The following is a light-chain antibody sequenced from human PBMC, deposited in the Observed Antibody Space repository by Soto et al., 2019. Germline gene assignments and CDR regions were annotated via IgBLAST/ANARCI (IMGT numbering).Light chain of an antibody. CDR2: EVS. CDR1: SSDVGGYNY. V-gene: IGLV2-8*01. J-gene: IGLJ2*01. Sequence: QSVLTQPPSASGSPGQSVTISCTGNSSDVGGYNYVSWYQQHPGKAPKLMIYEVSKRPSGVPDRFSGSKSGNTASLTVSGLQAEDEADYYCSSYAGSNSPVVFGGGTKLTVL. CDR3: SSYAGSNSPVV.